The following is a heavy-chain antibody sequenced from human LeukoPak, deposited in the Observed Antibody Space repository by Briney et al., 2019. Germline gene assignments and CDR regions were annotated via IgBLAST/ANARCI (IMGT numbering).Heavy chain of an antibody. Sequence: SETLSLTCAVYGGSFSGYYWSWIRQPPGKGLEWIGEINHSGSTNYNPSLKSRVTTSVDTSKNQFSLKLSSVTAADTAVYYCARAQKKYYYDSSGYHSRDYFDYWGQGTLVTVSS. D-gene: IGHD3-22*01. V-gene: IGHV4-34*01. CDR3: ARAQKKYYYDSSGYHSRDYFDY. CDR2: INHSGST. CDR1: GGSFSGYY. J-gene: IGHJ4*02.